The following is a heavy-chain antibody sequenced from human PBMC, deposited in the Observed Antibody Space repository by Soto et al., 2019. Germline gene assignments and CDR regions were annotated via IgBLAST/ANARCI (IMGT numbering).Heavy chain of an antibody. CDR2: ISASGGTT. CDR1: GFTFKSNT. V-gene: IGHV3-23*01. Sequence: DVQVLESGGGSVQPGGSLRLSCTASGFTFKSNTMTWVRQAPGQGLEWVSSISASGGTTYYVDSAKGRFTISRDNSKNSLYLQMDSLRVEDTAIYYCANVGSGLVWGLRDPWGQGTLVIVSS. J-gene: IGHJ5*02. CDR3: ANVGSGLVWGLRDP. D-gene: IGHD3-16*01.